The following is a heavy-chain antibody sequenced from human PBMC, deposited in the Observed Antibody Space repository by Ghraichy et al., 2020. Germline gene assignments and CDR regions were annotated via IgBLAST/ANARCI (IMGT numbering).Heavy chain of an antibody. V-gene: IGHV3-7*04. CDR3: ARAADGYQ. CDR2: IRQDGSSK. Sequence: GESLNISCSASGFNFSSNWTSWVRQAPGKGLEWVANIRQDGSSKYYVESARGRFTISRDNAKSSLYLQMNSLRADDTGVYYCARAADGYQWGRGTLVTVTS. J-gene: IGHJ4*02. CDR1: GFNFSSNW. D-gene: IGHD5-24*01.